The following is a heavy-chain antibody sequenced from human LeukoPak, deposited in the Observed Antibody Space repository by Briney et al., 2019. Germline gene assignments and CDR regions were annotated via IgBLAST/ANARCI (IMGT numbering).Heavy chain of an antibody. Sequence: GGSLRLSCATSGFTFNDYAMYWVRQAPGKGLEWVSGISWNSRSIAYADSVKGRFTISRDNAKNSLYLQMNSLRAEDTALYYCAKADRDGYNLVDYWGQGTLVTVSS. CDR2: ISWNSRSI. D-gene: IGHD5-24*01. J-gene: IGHJ4*02. CDR1: GFTFNDYA. V-gene: IGHV3-9*01. CDR3: AKADRDGYNLVDY.